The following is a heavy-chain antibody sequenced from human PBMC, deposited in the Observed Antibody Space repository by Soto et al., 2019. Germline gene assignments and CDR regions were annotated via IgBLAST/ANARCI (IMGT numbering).Heavy chain of an antibody. V-gene: IGHV4-30-4*01. CDR3: ARRRAAGPGWFDP. D-gene: IGHD6-13*01. J-gene: IGHJ5*02. Sequence: PSETLSLTCTVSGGSISSGDYYWSWIRHPPGKGLEWIGYIYYSGSTYYNPSLKSRVTISVDTSKNQFSLKLSSVTAADTAVYYCARRRAAGPGWFDPWGQGTLVTVSS. CDR1: GGSISSGDYY. CDR2: IYYSGST.